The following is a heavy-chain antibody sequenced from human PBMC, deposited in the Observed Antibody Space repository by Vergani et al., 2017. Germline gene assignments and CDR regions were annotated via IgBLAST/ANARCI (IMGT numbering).Heavy chain of an antibody. J-gene: IGHJ4*02. CDR2: IRSDESRR. CDR1: GFTFNSYG. Sequence: VQLVESGGELVQPGRPLRLSCTASGFTFNSYGMHWVRQAPGKGLEWVASIRSDESRRYYGDSMEGPFTISRDNSKNTLYLQMKSLRPEDTAVYYCAKEGGGYCSGGTCYPEYWGQGTLVIVSS. D-gene: IGHD2-15*01. V-gene: IGHV3-30*02. CDR3: AKEGGGYCSGGTCYPEY.